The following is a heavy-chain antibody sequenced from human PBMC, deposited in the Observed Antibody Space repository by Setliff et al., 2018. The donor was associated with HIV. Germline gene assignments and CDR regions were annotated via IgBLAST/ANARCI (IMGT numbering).Heavy chain of an antibody. Sequence: GGSLRLSCAASGFTFSRHDMTWVRQAPGKGLEWVSSIKPSGDITYYADSVKGRFTISRDNSKNMLYLQMNGRRVEDTGVYYCANRPSDPHSYWGQGTLVTVSS. V-gene: IGHV3-23*01. CDR1: GFTFSRHD. J-gene: IGHJ4*02. CDR3: ANRPSDPHSY. CDR2: IKPSGDIT.